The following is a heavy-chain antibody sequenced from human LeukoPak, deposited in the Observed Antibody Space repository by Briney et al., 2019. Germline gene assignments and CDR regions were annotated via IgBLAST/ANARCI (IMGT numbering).Heavy chain of an antibody. V-gene: IGHV4-39*07. J-gene: IGHJ5*02. CDR3: ARLTGYSSESWFDP. Sequence: SETLSLTCTVSSGSISSSNYFWGWIRQPPGKGLEWIGIIYYVGNTYYNPSLKSRVTISVHTSKNQFSLKLSSVTAADTAVYYCARLTGYSSESWFDPWGQGTLVTVSS. CDR2: IYYVGNT. D-gene: IGHD3-9*01. CDR1: SGSISSSNYF.